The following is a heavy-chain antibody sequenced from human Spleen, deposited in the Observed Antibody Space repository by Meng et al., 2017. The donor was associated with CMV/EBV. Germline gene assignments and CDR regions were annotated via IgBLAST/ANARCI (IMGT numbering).Heavy chain of an antibody. CDR1: GGSFSGYY. D-gene: IGHD3-10*01. V-gene: IGHV4-34*01. CDR2: INHSGTT. CDR3: ARVRGSGPSYDYYYYYGMDV. Sequence: GSLRLSCGVYGGSFSGYYWSWLRQPPGKGLEWIGEINHSGTTKYNPSLNSRVTISVDTSKKQFSLKLKSVTAADTAVYYCARVRGSGPSYDYYYYYGMDVWGQGTTVTVSS. J-gene: IGHJ6*02.